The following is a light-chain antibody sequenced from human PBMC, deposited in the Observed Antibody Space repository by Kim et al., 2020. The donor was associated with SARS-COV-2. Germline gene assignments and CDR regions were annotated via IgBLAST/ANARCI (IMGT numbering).Light chain of an antibody. Sequence: IQLTQSPSSLSASVGDRVTITCRASQGISSYLAWYQQKPGRAPQLLIYAASFLQSGVPSRFSGSGSGTDFTLTISSLQPEDFAIYYCQQPNSFPLTFGGGTKVDIK. V-gene: IGKV1-9*01. J-gene: IGKJ4*01. CDR1: QGISSY. CDR2: AAS. CDR3: QQPNSFPLT.